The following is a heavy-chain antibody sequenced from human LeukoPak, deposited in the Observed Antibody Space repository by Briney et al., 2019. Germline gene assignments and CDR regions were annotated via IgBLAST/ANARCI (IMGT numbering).Heavy chain of an antibody. CDR2: IYYSGSI. CDR3: ARVYGDRIWFDP. Sequence: LESLSLTCTVSGGSISSYYWSWIRQPPGKGLEWIGYIYYSGSINYNPSLKSRVTISVDTSKNQSSLKLSSVTAADTAVYYCARVYGDRIWFDPWGQGTLVTVSS. J-gene: IGHJ5*02. D-gene: IGHD4-17*01. V-gene: IGHV4-59*01. CDR1: GGSISSYY.